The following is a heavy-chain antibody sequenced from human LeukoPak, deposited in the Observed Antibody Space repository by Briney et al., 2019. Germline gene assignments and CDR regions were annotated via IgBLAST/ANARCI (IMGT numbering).Heavy chain of an antibody. V-gene: IGHV4-30-2*01. CDR3: ARGPQRQTRYCSGGSCYYYYYGMDV. Sequence: PSQTLSLTCAVSGGSISSGGYSWSWIRQPPGKGLEWIGYIYHSGSTYYNPFLKSRVTISVDRSKNQFSLKLSSVTAADTAVYYCARGPQRQTRYCSGGSCYYYYYGMDVWGQGTTVTVSS. D-gene: IGHD2-15*01. CDR1: GGSISSGGYS. J-gene: IGHJ6*02. CDR2: IYHSGST.